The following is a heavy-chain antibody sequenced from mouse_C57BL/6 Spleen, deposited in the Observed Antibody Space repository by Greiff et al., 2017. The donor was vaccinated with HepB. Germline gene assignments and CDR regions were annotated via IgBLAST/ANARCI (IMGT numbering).Heavy chain of an antibody. V-gene: IGHV5-4*03. CDR1: GLTFSSYA. CDR3: ARRAMDY. CDR2: ISDGGSYT. Sequence: EVKLQESGGGLVKPGGSLKLSCAASGLTFSSYAMSWVRQTPEKRLEWVATISDGGSYTYYPDNVKGRFTISRDNAKNNLYLQMSHLKSEDTAMYYCARRAMDYWGQGTSVTVSS. J-gene: IGHJ4*01.